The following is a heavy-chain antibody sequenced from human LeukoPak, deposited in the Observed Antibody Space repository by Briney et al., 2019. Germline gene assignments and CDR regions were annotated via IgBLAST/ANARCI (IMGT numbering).Heavy chain of an antibody. Sequence: GGSLRLSCAASGFTFSSYAMSWVRQAPGKGLEWVSAISGSGGSTYYADSVKGRFTISRDNSKNTLYLQMSSLRAEDTAVYYCASETGYYGGYYFDYWGQGTLVTVSS. CDR1: GFTFSSYA. CDR2: ISGSGGST. V-gene: IGHV3-23*01. J-gene: IGHJ4*02. CDR3: ASETGYYGGYYFDY. D-gene: IGHD3-10*01.